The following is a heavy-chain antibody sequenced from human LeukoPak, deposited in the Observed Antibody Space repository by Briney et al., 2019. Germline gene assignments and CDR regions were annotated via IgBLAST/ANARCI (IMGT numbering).Heavy chain of an antibody. CDR1: GGSFSSYY. CDR2: IYTSGST. V-gene: IGHV4-59*10. Sequence: SETLSLTCAVYGGSFSSYYWSWIRQPAGKGLEWIGRIYTSGSTNYNPSLKSRVTMSVDTSKNQFSLKLSSVTAADTAVYYCARGSYDFWSGSYYYYYYGMDVWGQGTTVTVSS. J-gene: IGHJ6*02. CDR3: ARGSYDFWSGSYYYYYYGMDV. D-gene: IGHD3-3*01.